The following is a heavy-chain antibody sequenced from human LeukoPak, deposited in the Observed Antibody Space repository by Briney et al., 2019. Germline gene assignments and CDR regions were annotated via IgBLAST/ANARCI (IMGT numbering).Heavy chain of an antibody. CDR1: GGSISSSSYY. D-gene: IGHD3-16*02. V-gene: IGHV4-39*01. Sequence: SETLSLTCTVSGGSISSSSYYWGWIRQPPGKGLEWIGSIYYSGSTYYNPSLKSRVTISVDTSKNQFSLKLSSVTAADTAVYYCARHVHDYVWGSYRQNFDYWGQGTQVTVS. CDR2: IYYSGST. CDR3: ARHVHDYVWGSYRQNFDY. J-gene: IGHJ4*02.